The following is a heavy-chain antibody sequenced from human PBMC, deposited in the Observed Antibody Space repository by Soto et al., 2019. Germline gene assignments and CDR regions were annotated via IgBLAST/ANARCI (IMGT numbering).Heavy chain of an antibody. Sequence: HPGGSLRLSCAASGFTFSTYAMSWVRQAPGKGLEWVSAISGNGGATYYADYVKGRFTISRDNSKNTLYLQINSLRAEDTAVYYCAKVSLDYDYIWGSYRQDFDYWGQGTLVTVSS. CDR3: AKVSLDYDYIWGSYRQDFDY. J-gene: IGHJ4*02. V-gene: IGHV3-23*01. D-gene: IGHD3-16*02. CDR1: GFTFSTYA. CDR2: ISGNGGAT.